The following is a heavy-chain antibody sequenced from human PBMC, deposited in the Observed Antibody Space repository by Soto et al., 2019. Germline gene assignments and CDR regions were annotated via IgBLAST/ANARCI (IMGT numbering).Heavy chain of an antibody. CDR1: GFTFSNYW. CDR2: INQDGSER. CDR3: VGWGSYSL. J-gene: IGHJ4*02. Sequence: EVQLVESGGGLVQPGGSLRLSCVVSGFTFSNYWMHWVRQAPGKGLECVANINQDGSERYYVDSVKGRFTISRDNAKNSLYLQMNSLRAEDTAVYYCVGWGSYSLWGQGTLVTVSS. D-gene: IGHD3-16*01. V-gene: IGHV3-7*01.